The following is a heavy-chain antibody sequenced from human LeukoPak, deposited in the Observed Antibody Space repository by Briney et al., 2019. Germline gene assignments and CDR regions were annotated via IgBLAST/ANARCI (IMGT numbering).Heavy chain of an antibody. J-gene: IGHJ4*02. CDR2: IQYDGTNR. CDR3: AKTGSRDQGGLDY. CDR1: GFTFSSYD. D-gene: IGHD3-10*01. Sequence: GGSLRLSCAASGFTFSSYDMHWVRQAPGKGLEWVAFIQYDGTNRYYADSVKGRFTISRDNSKNRLFLQMNSLRVEDTAVYFCAKTGSRDQGGLDYWGQGTLVTVSS. V-gene: IGHV3-30*02.